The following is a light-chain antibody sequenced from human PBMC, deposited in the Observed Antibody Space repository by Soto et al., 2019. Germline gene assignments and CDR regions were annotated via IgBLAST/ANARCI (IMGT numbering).Light chain of an antibody. V-gene: IGKV1-5*01. J-gene: IGKJ1*01. Sequence: IQMTQCPSTLSASVGDRVTITCRASHNIERWMAWYQQKPGKAPSLLIFDASTLHSGVPSRFSGSGSGTDFTLTISRVQPDDFATYYRQQFANSWPFGQGTKVDIK. CDR1: HNIERW. CDR3: QQFANSWP. CDR2: DAS.